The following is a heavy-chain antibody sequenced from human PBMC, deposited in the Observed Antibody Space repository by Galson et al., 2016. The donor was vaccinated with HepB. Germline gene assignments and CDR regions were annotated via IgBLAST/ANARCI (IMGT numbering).Heavy chain of an antibody. Sequence: SETLSLTCVVSDGSLTSYYWSWIRQPPGKGLEWIGEINHSGSTKYQSSLKSRVTISVDTSKSEVSLKVSSVTAADSAVYYCARSTTDYGMDVWGQGTTVTVSS. J-gene: IGHJ6*02. CDR2: INHSGST. D-gene: IGHD2/OR15-2a*01. CDR3: ARSTTDYGMDV. CDR1: DGSLTSYY. V-gene: IGHV4-34*01.